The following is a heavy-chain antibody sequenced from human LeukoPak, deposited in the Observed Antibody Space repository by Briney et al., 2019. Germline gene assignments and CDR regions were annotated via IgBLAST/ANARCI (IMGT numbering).Heavy chain of an antibody. CDR3: ANSVVVPAANRAFAFDI. Sequence: GGSLRLSCAASGFTFSSYAMSWVRQAPGKGLEWVSAISGSGGSTYYADSVKGRFTISRDNSKNTLYLQMNSLRAEDTAVYYCANSVVVPAANRAFAFDILGQGTMVTVSS. D-gene: IGHD2-2*01. J-gene: IGHJ3*02. CDR1: GFTFSSYA. V-gene: IGHV3-23*01. CDR2: ISGSGGST.